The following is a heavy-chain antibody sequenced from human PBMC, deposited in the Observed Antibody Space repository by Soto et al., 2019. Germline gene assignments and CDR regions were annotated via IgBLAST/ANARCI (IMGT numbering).Heavy chain of an antibody. CDR3: AKGPLDYGSRPEY. V-gene: IGHV3-23*01. J-gene: IGHJ4*02. CDR1: GFTFSNYA. Sequence: EVQLLESGGGLVQPGGSLRLSCAASGFTFSNYAMIWGRQAPGKGLEWVSGISGSGGSTYYADSVKGRFTISRDNSKNTLYLQVNSLRAEDTSVYYCAKGPLDYGSRPEYWGQGTLVTVSS. D-gene: IGHD3-10*01. CDR2: ISGSGGST.